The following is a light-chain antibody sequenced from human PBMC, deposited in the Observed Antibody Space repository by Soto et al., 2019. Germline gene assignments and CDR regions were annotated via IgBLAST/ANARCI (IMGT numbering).Light chain of an antibody. CDR2: EAS. CDR3: CSYAGSSIVV. Sequence: QSALTQPASVSGSPGQSITISCTGTSSDVGGYNLVSWYQQHPGKAPKLIIYEASKRPSGVSDRFSGSRSGNTASLTVSGLQAEDEADYHCCSYAGSSIVVFGGGTQLTVL. V-gene: IGLV2-23*01. CDR1: SSDVGGYNL. J-gene: IGLJ7*01.